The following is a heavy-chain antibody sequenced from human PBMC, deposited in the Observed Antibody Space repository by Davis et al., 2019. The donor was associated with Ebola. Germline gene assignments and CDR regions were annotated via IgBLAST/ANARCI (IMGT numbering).Heavy chain of an antibody. CDR1: GYTFISHG. D-gene: IGHD1-26*01. CDR3: ARTSIVGTTTTASDI. J-gene: IGHJ3*02. Sequence: AASVKVSCKASGYTFISHGISWVRQAPGQGLEWMGWINTYNGNTEYAQKVQGRVTMTTDTSTGTAYLDLRSLRSDDTAVYFCARTSIVGTTTTASDIWGQGTLVTVSS. V-gene: IGHV1-18*01. CDR2: INTYNGNT.